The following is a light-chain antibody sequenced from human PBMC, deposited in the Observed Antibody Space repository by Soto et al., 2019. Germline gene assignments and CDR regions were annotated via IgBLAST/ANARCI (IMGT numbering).Light chain of an antibody. CDR2: KVS. CDR3: MQGTHWPRT. V-gene: IGKV2-30*01. J-gene: IGKJ1*01. CDR1: QSLVYTNGNTY. Sequence: DVVVTQSPLSLPVTLGQPASISCRSSQSLVYTNGNTYLAWFQQRPGQSPRRLIYKVSIRDSGVAERLSDSGSGTEFKLTISRGEAEDVGVYYCMQGTHWPRTFGQGTKVEVK.